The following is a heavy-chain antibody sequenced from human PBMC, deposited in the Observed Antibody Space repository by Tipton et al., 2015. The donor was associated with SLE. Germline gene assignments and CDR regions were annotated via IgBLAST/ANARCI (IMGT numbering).Heavy chain of an antibody. CDR1: GFTFRSYA. D-gene: IGHD4-17*01. CDR2: ISPSGAST. Sequence: SLRLSCEASGFTFRSYAMNWVRQAPGKGLEWVSGISPSGASTYYADSVKGRFTVSRDNSKNMLYLQMNSLRAEDTATFYCAKGSVTTENYWGQGTLVTVSS. CDR3: AKGSVTTENY. J-gene: IGHJ4*02. V-gene: IGHV3-23*01.